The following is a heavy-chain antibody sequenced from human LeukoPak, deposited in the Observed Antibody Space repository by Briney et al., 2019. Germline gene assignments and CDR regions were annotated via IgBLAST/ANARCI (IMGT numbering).Heavy chain of an antibody. CDR2: ISVGAEYI. CDR1: GLTVRTNS. V-gene: IGHV3-23*01. CDR3: ASGPPFLKYFEY. D-gene: IGHD3-3*01. Sequence: GGSLRLSCAASGLTVRTNSMGWVRQAPRKGLEWVSTISVGAEYIFYADSVKGRFTISRDDSNNALYLQMHSLRAEDTALYYCASGPPFLKYFEYWGQGTLVTVSS. J-gene: IGHJ4*02.